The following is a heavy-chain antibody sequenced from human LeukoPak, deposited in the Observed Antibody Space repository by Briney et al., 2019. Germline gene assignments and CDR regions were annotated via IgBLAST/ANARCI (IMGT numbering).Heavy chain of an antibody. CDR3: AKDRGDCSSTSCLGHGMDV. J-gene: IGHJ6*02. D-gene: IGHD2-2*01. Sequence: PGRSLRLSCAASGFTLSSYGMHWVRQAPGKGLEWVAIISYDGSDKDYADSVKGRFTISRDNSKNTLYLQMNSLRAEDTAVYYCAKDRGDCSSTSCLGHGMDVWGQGTTVTVSS. CDR2: ISYDGSDK. V-gene: IGHV3-30*18. CDR1: GFTLSSYG.